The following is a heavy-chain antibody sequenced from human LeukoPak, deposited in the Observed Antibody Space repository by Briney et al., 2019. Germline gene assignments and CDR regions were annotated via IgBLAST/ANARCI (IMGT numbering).Heavy chain of an antibody. CDR1: GGSISSYY. CDR3: ARALYGSGSYYNYNDY. CDR2: IYSGGST. J-gene: IGHJ4*02. V-gene: IGHV3-53*01. Sequence: ETLSLTCTVSGGSISSYYMSWVRQAPGKGLEWVSVIYSGGSTYYADSVKGRFTISRDNSKNTLYLQMNSLRAEDTAVYYCARALYGSGSYYNYNDYWGQGTLVTVSS. D-gene: IGHD3-10*01.